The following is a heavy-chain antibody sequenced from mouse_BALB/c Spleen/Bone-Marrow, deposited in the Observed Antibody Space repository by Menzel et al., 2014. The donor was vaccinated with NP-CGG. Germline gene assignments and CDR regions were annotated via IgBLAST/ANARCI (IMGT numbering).Heavy chain of an antibody. V-gene: IGHV4-1*02. CDR2: INPDASTI. D-gene: IGHD1-1*01. CDR1: GFDFSRYW. J-gene: IGHJ2*01. CDR3: ARKNHSGRSDS. Sequence: EVQLQESGGGLVQPGGSLKLSCAASGFDFSRYWMSWVRQAPGKGLEWIGEINPDASTINSTPSLKDKFIISRDNANNTLYLQMSKVRSEGSVLYNCARKNHSGRSDSWGQGTTLTVSS.